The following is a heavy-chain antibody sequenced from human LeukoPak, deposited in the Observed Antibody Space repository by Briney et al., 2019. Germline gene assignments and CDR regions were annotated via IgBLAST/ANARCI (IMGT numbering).Heavy chain of an antibody. Sequence: SQTLSLTCTVSGGSISSGSYYWSWIRQPAGKGLEWIGRIYTSGSTNYNPSLKGRVTISVDTSKNQFSLKLSSVTAADTAVYYCARVSRVGYDFRSGYLIDYWGQGTLVTVSS. D-gene: IGHD3-3*01. V-gene: IGHV4-61*02. CDR2: IYTSGST. CDR1: GGSISSGSYY. J-gene: IGHJ4*02. CDR3: ARVSRVGYDFRSGYLIDY.